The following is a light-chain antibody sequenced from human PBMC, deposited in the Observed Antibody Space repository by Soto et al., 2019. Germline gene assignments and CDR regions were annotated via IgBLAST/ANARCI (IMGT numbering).Light chain of an antibody. CDR1: QSISSY. CDR2: AAS. J-gene: IGKJ4*01. V-gene: IGKV1-39*01. CDR3: QQSYSTPLT. Sequence: DMQMTQSPSSLSASVGDRVSVTCRSSQSISSYLNWYHQKPGKAPKLLIYAASSLQSGVPSRFSGSGSGTDFTLTISSLQHEDLATYYCQQSYSTPLTFGGGTKADIK.